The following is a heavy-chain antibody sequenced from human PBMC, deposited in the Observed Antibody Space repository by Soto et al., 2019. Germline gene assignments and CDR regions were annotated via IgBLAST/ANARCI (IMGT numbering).Heavy chain of an antibody. CDR1: GYSFTSYW. V-gene: IGHV5-51*01. J-gene: IGHJ4*02. CDR2: IYPGDSDT. CDR3: ARSVRYCSGGSCYFDY. Sequence: PGESLKISCKGSGYSFTSYWIGWVRQMPGKGLEWMGIIYPGDSDTRYSPSFQGQVTISADKSIGTAYLQWSSLKASDTAMYYCARSVRYCSGGSCYFDYWGQGTLVTVSS. D-gene: IGHD2-15*01.